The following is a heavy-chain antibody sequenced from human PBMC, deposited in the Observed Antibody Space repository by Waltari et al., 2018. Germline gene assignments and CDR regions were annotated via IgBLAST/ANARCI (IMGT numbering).Heavy chain of an antibody. CDR2: IYPGDSDT. Sequence: VQLVQSGAEVKKPGASVKVSCKASGSTFTSSDINWVRQATGQGLEWMGIIYPGDSDTRYSPSFQGQVTISADKSISTDYLQWSSLKASDTAMYYCARSGDYSRYFDLWGRGTLVTVSS. CDR3: ARSGDYSRYFDL. CDR1: GSTFTSSD. V-gene: IGHV5-51*01. D-gene: IGHD4-17*01. J-gene: IGHJ2*01.